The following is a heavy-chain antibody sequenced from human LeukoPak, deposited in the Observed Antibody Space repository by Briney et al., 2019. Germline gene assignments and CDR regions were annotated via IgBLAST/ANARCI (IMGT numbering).Heavy chain of an antibody. CDR1: GFTFSSYW. Sequence: GGSLRLSCAASGFTFSSYWMSWVRQAPGKGLEWVANIKQDGSEKYYVDSVKGRFTISGDNAKNSLYLQMNSLRAEDTAVYYCARGGPYGDYVNLYWGQGTLVTVSS. V-gene: IGHV3-7*01. CDR2: IKQDGSEK. J-gene: IGHJ4*02. CDR3: ARGGPYGDYVNLY. D-gene: IGHD4-17*01.